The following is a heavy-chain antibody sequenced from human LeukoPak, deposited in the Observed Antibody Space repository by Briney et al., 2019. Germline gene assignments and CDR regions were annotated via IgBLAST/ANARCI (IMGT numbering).Heavy chain of an antibody. CDR3: VKPYSGYNLGAFDI. Sequence: PGGSLRLSSAASGFSFSSYAINWVRQTPGKGLEWVSGVSGSGGSTYYTDSVKGRFTISRDNSKNTLYLQMNSLRAEDTAVYYCVKPYSGYNLGAFDIWGQGTMVTVSP. CDR1: GFSFSSYA. CDR2: VSGSGGST. J-gene: IGHJ3*02. D-gene: IGHD5-12*01. V-gene: IGHV3-23*01.